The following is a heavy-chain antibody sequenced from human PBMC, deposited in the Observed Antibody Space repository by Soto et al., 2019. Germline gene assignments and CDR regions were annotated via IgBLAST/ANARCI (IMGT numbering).Heavy chain of an antibody. D-gene: IGHD1-1*01. V-gene: IGHV3-64D*06. Sequence: GGSRRLSCSASGFTFSSYAMHWVRQAPGKGLEYVSAISSNGVSTYYADSVKGRFTISRDNSKNTLYLQMSSLRAEDTAVYYCVKDGRNLLESYYYYGMDVWGQGTTVTVSS. CDR1: GFTFSSYA. CDR3: VKDGRNLLESYYYYGMDV. CDR2: ISSNGVST. J-gene: IGHJ6*02.